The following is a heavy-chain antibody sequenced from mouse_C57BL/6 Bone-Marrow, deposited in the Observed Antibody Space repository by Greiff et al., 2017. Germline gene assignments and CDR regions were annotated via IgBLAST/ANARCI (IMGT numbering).Heavy chain of an antibody. CDR3: AGEDLVRYYVDY. CDR2: IDPSDSYT. Sequence: QVQLQQSGAELVMPGASVKLSCKASGYTFTSYWMHWVKQRPGQGLEWIGEIDPSDSYTNYNQKFKGKSTLTVDTSSSTAYMQLSSLTSEDSAVYYCAGEDLVRYYVDYWGQGTTLTVSS. D-gene: IGHD2-1*01. CDR1: GYTFTSYW. V-gene: IGHV1-69*01. J-gene: IGHJ2*01.